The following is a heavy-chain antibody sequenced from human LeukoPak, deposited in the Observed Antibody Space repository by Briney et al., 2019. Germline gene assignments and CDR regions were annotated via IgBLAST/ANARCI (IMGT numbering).Heavy chain of an antibody. CDR1: GFTLSTYW. CDR3: ARDRNTDFWSGYYTNYCDY. V-gene: IGHV3-7*01. CDR2: IKQDGSEK. Sequence: GGSLRLSRAASGFTLSTYWMNWVRQAPGKGLEWVATIKQDGSEKYYVDSVKGRFTISRDNAKNSLYLQMNSLRAEDTAVYYCARDRNTDFWSGYYTNYCDYWGQGTLVTVSS. D-gene: IGHD3-3*01. J-gene: IGHJ4*02.